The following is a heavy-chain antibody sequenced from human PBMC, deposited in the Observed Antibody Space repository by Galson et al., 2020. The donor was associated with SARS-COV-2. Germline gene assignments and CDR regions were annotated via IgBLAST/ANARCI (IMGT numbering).Heavy chain of an antibody. D-gene: IGHD4-17*01. Sequence: AGSLRLSCIGSRFTFSSYAMSWVRQAPGKGLQWVSSISGSGGSPYYADSVQGRFTISRDNSKDTLYLEMSNLRAEDTATYYCAKDSQTTRYYYCYMDAWGKGTTVTVSS. J-gene: IGHJ6*03. CDR2: ISGSGGSP. CDR1: RFTFSSYA. CDR3: AKDSQTTRYYYCYMDA. V-gene: IGHV3-23*01.